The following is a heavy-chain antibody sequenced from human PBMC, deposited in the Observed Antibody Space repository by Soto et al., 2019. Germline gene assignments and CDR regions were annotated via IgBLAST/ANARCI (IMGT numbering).Heavy chain of an antibody. J-gene: IGHJ6*02. CDR3: ARTVARDYYYKGVDV. Sequence: PSQTLSLTCVISGDSVSSNSAAWNWIRQSPSRGLEWLGRTYYRSQWYNDYAVSVKGRIIINPDTSKNQFSLQLGSVTPEDTAVYYCARTVARDYYYKGVDVWGQGTTVTVSS. CDR2: TYYRSQWYN. V-gene: IGHV6-1*01. D-gene: IGHD6-19*01. CDR1: GDSVSSNSAA.